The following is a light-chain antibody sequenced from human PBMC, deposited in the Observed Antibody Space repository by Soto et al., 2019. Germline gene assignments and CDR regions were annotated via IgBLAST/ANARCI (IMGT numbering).Light chain of an antibody. J-gene: IGKJ1*01. CDR2: DAS. CDR3: QQYNSYWT. Sequence: DIQMTQSPSTLSASVGDRVTITCRASQTINNWLAWYQQKPGKAHKLLIYDASSLESGVPSRFSGSGSGTEFTLTISSLQPDDFATYYCQQYNSYWTFGQGTKVEVK. CDR1: QTINNW. V-gene: IGKV1-5*01.